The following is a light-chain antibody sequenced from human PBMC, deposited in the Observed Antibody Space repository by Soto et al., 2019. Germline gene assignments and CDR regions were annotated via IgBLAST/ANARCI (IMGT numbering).Light chain of an antibody. CDR3: CSCADTGTYV. CDR2: EVT. J-gene: IGLJ1*01. Sequence: QSVLTQPASVSGSPGQSITISCTGTSSDLGSHNLVSWYQQHPGKVPKLILYEVTKRPSGVSNRFSGSKSGNTASLTISGLQPEDEADYYCCSCADTGTYVFGSGTKGTVL. CDR1: SSDLGSHNL. V-gene: IGLV2-23*02.